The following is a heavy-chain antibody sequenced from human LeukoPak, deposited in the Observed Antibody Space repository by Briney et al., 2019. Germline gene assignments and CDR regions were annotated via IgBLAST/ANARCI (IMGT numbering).Heavy chain of an antibody. Sequence: PGGSLRLSCAASGFSFSTYNTKWVRQAPGKGLEWISYISSSSDTLFYADSVKGRFTISRDNAKNSLYLQTNSLRVEDTAVYYCARVLGTTSTDYWGQGALVTVSS. CDR1: GFSFSTYN. V-gene: IGHV3-48*01. D-gene: IGHD3-16*01. J-gene: IGHJ4*02. CDR3: ARVLGTTSTDY. CDR2: ISSSSDTL.